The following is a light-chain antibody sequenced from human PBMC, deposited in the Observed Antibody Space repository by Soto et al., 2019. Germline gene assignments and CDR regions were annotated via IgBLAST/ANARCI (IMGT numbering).Light chain of an antibody. J-gene: IGLJ1*01. CDR2: EVS. CDR1: SSDVGGYNY. V-gene: IGLV2-14*01. Sequence: SCTVPSSDVGGYNYVSWYQQHPGKAPKLMIYEVSNRPSGVSNRFSGSKSCNXAXXTXXXXXAEDEADYYCISYTSSSTSYVFGTGTKVTVL. CDR3: ISYTSSSTSYV.